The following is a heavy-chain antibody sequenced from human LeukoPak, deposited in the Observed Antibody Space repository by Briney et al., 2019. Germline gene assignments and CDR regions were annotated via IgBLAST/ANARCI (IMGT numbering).Heavy chain of an antibody. CDR1: GGSFSGYY. Sequence: SETLSLTCAVYGGSFSGYYWSWIRQPPGKGLEWIGEINHSGSTNYNPSLKSRVTISVDTSKNQFSLKLSSVTAADTAVYYCARGAPPLRYCSGGSCYSRTQTPPHANYYYYYMDVWGKGTTVTVSS. J-gene: IGHJ6*03. CDR3: ARGAPPLRYCSGGSCYSRTQTPPHANYYYYYMDV. CDR2: INHSGST. V-gene: IGHV4-34*01. D-gene: IGHD2-15*01.